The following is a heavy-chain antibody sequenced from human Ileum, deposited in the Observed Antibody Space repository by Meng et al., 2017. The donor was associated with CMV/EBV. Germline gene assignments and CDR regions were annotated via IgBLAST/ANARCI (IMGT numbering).Heavy chain of an antibody. J-gene: IGHJ5*02. D-gene: IGHD2-15*01. CDR1: GGSGTCTW. V-gene: IGHV4-4*07. Sequence: QRPGAGLVMPSCASPLPCTLPGGSGTCTWWSWIRQSGGKGREWIVRIYITGRTNYNPSLKSRVTLSIDKSKDQFSLRLNSVTAADTAVYYCARWGSGMSPTADWFDPWGQGTLVTVSS. CDR2: IYITGRT. CDR3: ARWGSGMSPTADWFDP.